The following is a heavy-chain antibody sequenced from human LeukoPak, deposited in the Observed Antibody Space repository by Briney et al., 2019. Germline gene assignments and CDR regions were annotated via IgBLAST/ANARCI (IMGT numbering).Heavy chain of an antibody. CDR1: GFTFSDYS. CDR2: INGHGDAT. D-gene: IGHD5-18*01. J-gene: IGHJ4*02. Sequence: GGSLRLSCAASGFTFSDYSMKWVRQAPGKGLEWVSYINGHGDATYYADSVEGRFSISRDNAKKSLYLQMDSLRAEDTSVYYCARDLPRGYSCDYWGQGTLVTVSS. V-gene: IGHV3-48*01. CDR3: ARDLPRGYSCDY.